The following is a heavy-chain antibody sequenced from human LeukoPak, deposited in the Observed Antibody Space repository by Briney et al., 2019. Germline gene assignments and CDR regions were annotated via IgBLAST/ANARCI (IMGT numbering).Heavy chain of an antibody. CDR2: INPNSGGT. Sequence: ASVKVSCKASGYTFSGYDINWVRQATGQGLEWMGWINPNSGGTNSAQKFQGRVTMTRDTSIITAYMELSRLRSDDTAVYFCARGYYDSSDYEYFQHWGQGTLVTVSS. D-gene: IGHD3-22*01. V-gene: IGHV1-2*02. CDR3: ARGYYDSSDYEYFQH. CDR1: GYTFSGYD. J-gene: IGHJ1*01.